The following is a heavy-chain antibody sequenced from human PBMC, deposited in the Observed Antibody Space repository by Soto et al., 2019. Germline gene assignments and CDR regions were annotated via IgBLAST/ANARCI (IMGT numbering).Heavy chain of an antibody. CDR2: ISGSGGST. V-gene: IGHV3-23*01. CDR3: AKDRNDPGSGWNLFDY. D-gene: IGHD6-19*01. J-gene: IGHJ4*02. CDR1: GFTFSSYA. Sequence: GGSLRLSCAASGFTFSSYAMSWVRQAPGKGLEWVSAISGSGGSTYYADSVKGRCTISRDNSKNTLYMQMNSLRAEDTAVYYCAKDRNDPGSGWNLFDYWGQGTLVTVSS.